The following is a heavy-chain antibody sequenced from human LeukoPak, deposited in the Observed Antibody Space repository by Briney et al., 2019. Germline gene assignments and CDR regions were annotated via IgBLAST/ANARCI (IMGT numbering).Heavy chain of an antibody. Sequence: GGSLRLSCAASGFTFSRYAMSWVRQAPGKGLEWVSAISGSGGSTYYADSVKGRFTISRDNSKNTLYLQMNSLRADDTAVYYCTKVRIGTDSSGYYYPLDYWGQGTLVTVSS. J-gene: IGHJ4*02. CDR1: GFTFSRYA. CDR2: ISGSGGST. CDR3: TKVRIGTDSSGYYYPLDY. V-gene: IGHV3-23*01. D-gene: IGHD3-22*01.